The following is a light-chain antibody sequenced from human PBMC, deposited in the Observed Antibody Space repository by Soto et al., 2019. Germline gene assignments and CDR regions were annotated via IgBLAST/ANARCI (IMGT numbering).Light chain of an antibody. J-gene: IGKJ5*01. CDR3: QQYNNWPPIT. Sequence: EIVLTQSPDTLSLSPGERATLSCRASQSVSSDFLVWYQQKPGQAPRLLIYGASRRATGIPDRFSGGGSGTDFFLTISRLEPEDFAVYYCQQYNNWPPITFGQGTRLEIK. CDR2: GAS. CDR1: QSVSSDF. V-gene: IGKV3-20*01.